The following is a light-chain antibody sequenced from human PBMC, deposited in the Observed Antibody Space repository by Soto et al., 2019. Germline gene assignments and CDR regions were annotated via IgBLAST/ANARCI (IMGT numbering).Light chain of an antibody. V-gene: IGKV3-20*01. CDR1: QSVSSTY. J-gene: IGKJ2*01. CDR2: GAS. CDR3: QQYDNSLYT. Sequence: EIVLTQSPGTLSLSPGERATLSCRASQSVSSTYLAWYQQKPGQAPRLLIYGASTRATGIPDRFSGSGSGTDFTLTISRLEPEGFAVYYCQQYDNSLYTFGQGTKLEI.